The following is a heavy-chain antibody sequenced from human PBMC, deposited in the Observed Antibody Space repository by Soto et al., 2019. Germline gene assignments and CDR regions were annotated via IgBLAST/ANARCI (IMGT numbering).Heavy chain of an antibody. J-gene: IGHJ3*02. Sequence: ASVKVSCKASGGTFSSYTISWVRHAPGQGLEWMGRIIPILGIANYAQKFQGRVTITADKSTSTAYMELSSLRSEDTAVYYCASSDIVVVPAAISGTESPHGAFDIWGQGTMVTVSS. D-gene: IGHD2-2*01. CDR3: ASSDIVVVPAAISGTESPHGAFDI. CDR1: GGTFSSYT. CDR2: IIPILGIA. V-gene: IGHV1-69*02.